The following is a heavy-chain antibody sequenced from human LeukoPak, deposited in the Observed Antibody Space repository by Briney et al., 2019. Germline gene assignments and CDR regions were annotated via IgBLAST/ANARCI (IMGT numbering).Heavy chain of an antibody. CDR1: GFTFSTYA. V-gene: IGHV3-23*01. Sequence: GGSLRLSCAASGFTFSTYAMTWVRQAPGKGLEWVSFIRGSGGNTYYADSVKGRFTISRDNSKNTLYLQMNSLRAEDTAVYYCAKDLYGDYGGIDYWGQGTLVTVSS. J-gene: IGHJ4*02. CDR3: AKDLYGDYGGIDY. D-gene: IGHD4-17*01. CDR2: IRGSGGNT.